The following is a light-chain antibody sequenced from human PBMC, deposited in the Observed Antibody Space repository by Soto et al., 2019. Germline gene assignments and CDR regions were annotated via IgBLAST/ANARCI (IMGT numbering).Light chain of an antibody. CDR1: QSVSNSY. CDR2: GAS. CDR3: QQYSTSPRG. J-gene: IGKJ2*03. Sequence: EIVLTQSPATLSLSPEERASLSCRASQSVSNSYLAWYQQNPGQAPRLLIFGASNRATGIPDRFSGSGSGTDFTLTISRLEPEDFAVYYCQQYSTSPRGFGQGTKLEIK. V-gene: IGKV3-20*01.